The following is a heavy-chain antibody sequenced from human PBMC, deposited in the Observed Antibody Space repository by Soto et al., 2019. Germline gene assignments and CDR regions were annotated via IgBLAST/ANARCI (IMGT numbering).Heavy chain of an antibody. CDR1: GYTFTSYY. Sequence: SVKVSCKASGYTFTSYYLQWVRQARGQGLEWIGWIVVGSGNTNYAQKFQERVTITRDMSTSTAYMELSSLRSEDTAVYYCAAGRTGGSYYGMDVWGQGTTVTVSS. CDR2: IVVGSGNT. V-gene: IGHV1-58*01. CDR3: AAGRTGGSYYGMDV. J-gene: IGHJ6*02. D-gene: IGHD2-2*01.